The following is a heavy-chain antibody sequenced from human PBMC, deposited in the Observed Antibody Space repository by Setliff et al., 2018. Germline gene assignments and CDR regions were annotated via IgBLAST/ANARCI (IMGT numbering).Heavy chain of an antibody. CDR1: GFTFSNFA. CDR3: AKRGPYCSGGTCHYYFDY. Sequence: PGGSLRLSCAASGFTFSNFAMTWVRQAPGKGLEWVSGISGSGDKTYYADSVKGRFTISRDNSKNTVYLEMNSLRAEDTAVYYCAKRGPYCSGGTCHYYFDYWGQGTLVTVSS. CDR2: ISGSGDKT. J-gene: IGHJ4*02. D-gene: IGHD2-15*01. V-gene: IGHV3-23*01.